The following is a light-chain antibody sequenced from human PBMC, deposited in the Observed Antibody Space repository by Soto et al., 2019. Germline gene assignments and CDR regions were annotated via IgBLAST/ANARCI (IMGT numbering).Light chain of an antibody. CDR2: SNN. CDR3: AAWDDSLNGPV. J-gene: IGLJ2*01. V-gene: IGLV1-44*01. CDR1: SPNIGSNT. Sequence: QSVLTQPPSESGTPGQRVTISCSGSSPNIGSNTVNWYQQLPGTAPKLLIYSNNQRPSGVADRFSGSKSGTSASLAISGLQPEDEADYYCAAWDDSLNGPVFGGGTKLTVL.